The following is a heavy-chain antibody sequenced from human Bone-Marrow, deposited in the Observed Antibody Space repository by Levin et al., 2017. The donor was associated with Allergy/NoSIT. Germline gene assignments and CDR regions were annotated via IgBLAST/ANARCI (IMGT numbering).Heavy chain of an antibody. CDR3: ARLLCGGNCLSWYFDL. CDR2: MSSNTNFR. D-gene: IGHD4-23*01. V-gene: IGHV3-21*01. CDR1: GFTFSTYS. Sequence: PGGSLRLSCAASGFTFSTYSMNWVRQAPGKGLEWVSSMSSNTNFRNYADSVKGRFTISRDNAKNSLSLQMNSLRPEDTAVYYCARLLCGGNCLSWYFDLCGRGTMVTVSS. J-gene: IGHJ2*01.